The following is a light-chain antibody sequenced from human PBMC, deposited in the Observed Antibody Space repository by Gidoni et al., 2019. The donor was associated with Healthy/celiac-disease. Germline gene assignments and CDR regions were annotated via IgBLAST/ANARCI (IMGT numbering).Light chain of an antibody. CDR1: KSISSY. J-gene: IGKJ4*01. V-gene: IGKV1-39*01. CDR2: AAS. Sequence: DIQMTQSPSSLSASVRDRVTITCRASKSISSYLNWYQQKPGKAPKLLIYAASSLQSGVPSRFSGSGSGTDFTLTISSLQPEDFATYYCQQSYSTLLTFGGGTKVEIK. CDR3: QQSYSTLLT.